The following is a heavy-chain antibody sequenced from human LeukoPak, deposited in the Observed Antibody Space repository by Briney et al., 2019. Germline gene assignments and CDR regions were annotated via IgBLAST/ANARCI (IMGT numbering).Heavy chain of an antibody. V-gene: IGHV5-51*04. Sequence: GGSLKIPCQGPGYRFSDFWIVWVREMPGQGLECVGIIYPGDSDTSYSQSFQGQFTISADRPISTAYLQWSSLKASDTAMYYCARSWAMAQNLDSWGQGTLVTVSS. CDR1: GYRFSDFW. CDR2: IYPGDSDT. D-gene: IGHD5-18*01. J-gene: IGHJ4*02. CDR3: ARSWAMAQNLDS.